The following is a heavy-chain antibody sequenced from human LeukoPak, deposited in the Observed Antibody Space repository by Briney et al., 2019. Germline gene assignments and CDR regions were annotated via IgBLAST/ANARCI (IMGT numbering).Heavy chain of an antibody. CDR3: TTDITLIVVVSTDY. Sequence: PGGSLRLSCAASGFTFSNAWMNWVRKAPGKGLEWVGRIKSKTDGGTTGYAAPVRGRFTISRDDSKNTLYLQMNSLKTEDTAVYYCTTDITLIVVVSTDYWGQGTLVTVSS. CDR2: IKSKTDGGTT. V-gene: IGHV3-15*07. D-gene: IGHD3-22*01. J-gene: IGHJ4*02. CDR1: GFTFSNAW.